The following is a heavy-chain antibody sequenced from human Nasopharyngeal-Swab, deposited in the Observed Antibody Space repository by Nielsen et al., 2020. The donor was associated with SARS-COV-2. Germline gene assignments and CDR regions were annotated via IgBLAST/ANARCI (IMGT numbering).Heavy chain of an antibody. J-gene: IGHJ4*02. CDR1: GFTFSSYS. D-gene: IGHD6-13*01. CDR2: ISSSSSYI. Sequence: GGSLRLSCAASGFTFSSYSMNWVRQAPGKGLEWVSSISSSSSYIYYADSVKGRFTISRDNSKNTLYLQMNSLRAEDTAVYYCARDLDARLAAAGTGIFDYWGQGTLVTVSS. V-gene: IGHV3-21*01. CDR3: ARDLDARLAAAGTGIFDY.